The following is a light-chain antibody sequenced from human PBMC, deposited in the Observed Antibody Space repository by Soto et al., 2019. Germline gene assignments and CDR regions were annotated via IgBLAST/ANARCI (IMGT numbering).Light chain of an antibody. J-gene: IGKJ2*01. CDR1: QGIGPW. CDR2: KAS. V-gene: IGKV1-5*03. Sequence: DFQMTQSPSVLSASVGDRVTITCRASQGIGPWLAWYQQKPGKAPKLLLYKASVLGSGVPSRISGGGFGADFTLTISSLQPDDFATYYCLHYNSYPYTFGQGTQLEVK. CDR3: LHYNSYPYT.